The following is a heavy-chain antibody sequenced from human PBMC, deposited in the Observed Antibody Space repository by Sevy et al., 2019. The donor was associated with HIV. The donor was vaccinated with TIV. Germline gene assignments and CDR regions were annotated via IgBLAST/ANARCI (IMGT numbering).Heavy chain of an antibody. Sequence: GGSLRLSCAASGFTFSSYSMKWVRQAPGKGLEWVSSISSSRSYIYYADSVKGRFTISRDNAKNSLYLQMNSLRVEDTAVYYCASPVTPGYYGMDVWGQGTTVTVSS. V-gene: IGHV3-21*01. D-gene: IGHD2-21*02. J-gene: IGHJ6*02. CDR1: GFTFSSYS. CDR2: ISSSRSYI. CDR3: ASPVTPGYYGMDV.